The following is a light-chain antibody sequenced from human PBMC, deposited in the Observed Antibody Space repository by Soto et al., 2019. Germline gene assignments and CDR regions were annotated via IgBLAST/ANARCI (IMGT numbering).Light chain of an antibody. CDR2: GAS. CDR3: QQYGSSPPWT. CDR1: QSVSSSY. Sequence: EIVLTQSPGTLSLSPGERATLSCRASQSVSSSYLAWYQQKPGQAPRLLIYGASSRATGIPDMFSGSGSGTDFTLTISRLEPEDVAVYYCQQYGSSPPWTFGQGTKVEIK. V-gene: IGKV3-20*01. J-gene: IGKJ1*01.